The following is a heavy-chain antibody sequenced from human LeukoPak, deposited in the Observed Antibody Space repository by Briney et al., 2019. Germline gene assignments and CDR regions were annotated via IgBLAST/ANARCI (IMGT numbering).Heavy chain of an antibody. CDR3: ARVVHHDHSNYLNWFDP. CDR1: GGSISNGDYY. D-gene: IGHD4-11*01. CDR2: IYYRGNT. J-gene: IGHJ5*02. Sequence: PSQTLSLTCTVSGGSISNGDYYWSWIRQPPGKGLEWILYIYYRGNTYYNPSLKSRVSISVDSSENQFSLKLSSVTAADTAVYYCARVVHHDHSNYLNWFDPWGQGTLVTVSS. V-gene: IGHV4-30-4*01.